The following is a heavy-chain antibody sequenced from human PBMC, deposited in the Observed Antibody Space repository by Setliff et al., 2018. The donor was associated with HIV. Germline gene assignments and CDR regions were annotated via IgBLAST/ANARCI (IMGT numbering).Heavy chain of an antibody. CDR1: GFSFRSYA. CDR2: ITGSGGST. Sequence: GESLKISCKASGFSFRSYAMSWVRQAPGKGLEWVSGITGSGGSTYYADSVKGRSTISRDNSGDTLYLHINSLRAEDTAVYYCAKASRGEYYDNSGFFVTYFD. J-gene: IGHJ4*01. CDR3: AKASRGEYYDNSGFFVTYFD. D-gene: IGHD3-22*01. V-gene: IGHV3-23*01.